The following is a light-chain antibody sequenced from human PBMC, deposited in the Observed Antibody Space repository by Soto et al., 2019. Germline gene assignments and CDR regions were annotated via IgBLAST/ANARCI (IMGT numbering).Light chain of an antibody. Sequence: EIVLTQSPAILSMSPGERATLSCRASQSVSSYFAWYQQKPGQAPRLLIYDAFNRATGVPARFSGSGSGTDVTLTISSLEPEDFAVYYCQQRRYWPVTFGQGTKVEIK. CDR3: QQRRYWPVT. J-gene: IGKJ1*01. CDR2: DAF. CDR1: QSVSSY. V-gene: IGKV3-11*01.